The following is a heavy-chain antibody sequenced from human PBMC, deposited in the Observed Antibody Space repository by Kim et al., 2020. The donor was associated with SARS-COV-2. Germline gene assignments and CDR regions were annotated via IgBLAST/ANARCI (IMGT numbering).Heavy chain of an antibody. CDR2: IYYSGST. CDR1: GGSVSSGSYY. J-gene: IGHJ5*02. CDR3: ARGWPVYYYGSGNSGWFDP. Sequence: SETLSLTCTVSGGSVSSGSYYWSWIRQPPGKGLEWIGYIYYSGSTNYNPSLKSRVTISVDTSKNQFSLKLSSVTAADTAVYYCARGWPVYYYGSGNSGWFDPWGQGTLVTVSS. D-gene: IGHD3-10*01. V-gene: IGHV4-61*01.